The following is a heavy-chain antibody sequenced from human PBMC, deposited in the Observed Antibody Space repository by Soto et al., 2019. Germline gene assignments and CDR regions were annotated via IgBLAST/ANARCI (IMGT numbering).Heavy chain of an antibody. J-gene: IGHJ4*02. D-gene: IGHD2-2*02. Sequence: QVQLQESGPGLVKPSQTLSLTCTVSGGSISSGGYYWSWIRQHPGKGLEWIGYIYYSGSTYYNRSLKSRVTISGDTSKNQFSLKLSSVTAADTAVYYCARGRIAVDCSSTSCYTGVVDYWGQGTLVTVSS. V-gene: IGHV4-31*03. CDR2: IYYSGST. CDR3: ARGRIAVDCSSTSCYTGVVDY. CDR1: GGSISSGGYY.